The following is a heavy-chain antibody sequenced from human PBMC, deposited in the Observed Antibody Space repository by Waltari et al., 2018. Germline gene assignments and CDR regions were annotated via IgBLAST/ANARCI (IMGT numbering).Heavy chain of an antibody. Sequence: QVRLVASGGGVVQPGGSLRVSCVASGFTFSNYAMHWVRRAPGKGLEWMAFIHYDGTTTHYGGSVEGRFTISRDNSKNTVFLQMNSLRIDDTAIYYCAKEDYGNIDYWGQGTLATISS. CDR1: GFTFSNYA. CDR3: AKEDYGNIDY. V-gene: IGHV3-30*02. D-gene: IGHD3-10*01. J-gene: IGHJ4*02. CDR2: IHYDGTTT.